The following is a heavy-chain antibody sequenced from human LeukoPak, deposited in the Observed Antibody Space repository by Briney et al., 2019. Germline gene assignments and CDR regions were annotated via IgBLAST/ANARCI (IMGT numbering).Heavy chain of an antibody. CDR2: IDPSGGST. J-gene: IGHJ4*02. V-gene: IGHV1-46*01. CDR3: ARDWGIQQWPPSYFDY. Sequence: ASVKVSCKASGYTFTNYYMHWVRQAPGQGLEWMGIIDPSGGSTTYAQKFQGRVTMTRDTSTSTVYMELTSLRSEDTAMYYCARDWGIQQWPPSYFDYWGQGPLVTVSS. CDR1: GYTFTNYY. D-gene: IGHD5-18*01.